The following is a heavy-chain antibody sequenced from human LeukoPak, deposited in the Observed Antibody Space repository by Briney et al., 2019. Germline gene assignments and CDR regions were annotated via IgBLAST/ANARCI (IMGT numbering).Heavy chain of an antibody. J-gene: IGHJ4*02. Sequence: GGSLRLSCVASGFAFRNNAMSWVRQAPGKGLEWVSLISDSGGSTNYADSVKGRFTISRDNSKNTLYLQMNTLRAEDTAIYYCASSYGSSAYYPFDYWGQGTRVTVFS. CDR2: ISDSGGST. D-gene: IGHD3-22*01. CDR1: GFAFRNNA. CDR3: ASSYGSSAYYPFDY. V-gene: IGHV3-23*01.